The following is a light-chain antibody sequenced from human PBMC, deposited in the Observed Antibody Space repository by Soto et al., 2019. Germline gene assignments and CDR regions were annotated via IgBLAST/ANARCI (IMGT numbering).Light chain of an antibody. J-gene: IGKJ4*02. CDR2: DAT. Sequence: EIVLKQSPGTLSLSPRERATLSCRASQSVNNYLAWYQQKPGQAPRLLIFDATNRATGIPARFSGSGSGTDFTLTITSLEAEDFGVYYCQQRGNWPWLTYGGGTRVEIK. V-gene: IGKV3-11*01. CDR1: QSVNNY. CDR3: QQRGNWPWLT.